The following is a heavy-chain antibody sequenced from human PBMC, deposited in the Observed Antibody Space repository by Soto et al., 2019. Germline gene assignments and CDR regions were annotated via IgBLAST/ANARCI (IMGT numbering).Heavy chain of an antibody. D-gene: IGHD4-17*01. V-gene: IGHV5-51*01. CDR3: ARRKYYGDNRAFDY. CDR2: IYPGDPDA. Sequence: GESLKISCKGSGYSFPSYWIGWVRQVPGKGLEWMGIIYPGDPDAGYSPSFQGQVTISADKSISTAYLQWSSLKASDTAMYYCARRKYYGDNRAFDYWGQGTLVTVSS. CDR1: GYSFPSYW. J-gene: IGHJ4*02.